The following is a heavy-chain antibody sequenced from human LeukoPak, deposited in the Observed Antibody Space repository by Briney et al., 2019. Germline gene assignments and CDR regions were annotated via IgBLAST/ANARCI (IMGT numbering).Heavy chain of an antibody. V-gene: IGHV3-21*01. CDR1: GFTFSSYS. J-gene: IGHJ3*02. CDR3: AREVEMATSDAFDI. D-gene: IGHD5-24*01. Sequence: PGGSLRLSCAASGFTFSSYSMNWVRQAPGKGLEWVSSISSSSSYIYYADSVKGRFTISRDNAKNSLYLQMNSLRAEDTAVYYCAREVEMATSDAFDIWGQGTMVTVSS. CDR2: ISSSSSYI.